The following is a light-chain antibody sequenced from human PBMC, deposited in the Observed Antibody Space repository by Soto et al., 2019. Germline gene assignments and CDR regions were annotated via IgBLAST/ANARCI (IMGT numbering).Light chain of an antibody. CDR2: KAS. CDR3: QHYNSYSEA. Sequence: DIQMTQSPSTLSASVGDRVTITCRASQTISSWLAWYQQKPGKAPKLLIYKASTLKSGVPSRFSGSGSGTEFTLTISSLQPDGFATYYCQHYNSYSEAFGQGTKVELK. V-gene: IGKV1-5*03. CDR1: QTISSW. J-gene: IGKJ1*01.